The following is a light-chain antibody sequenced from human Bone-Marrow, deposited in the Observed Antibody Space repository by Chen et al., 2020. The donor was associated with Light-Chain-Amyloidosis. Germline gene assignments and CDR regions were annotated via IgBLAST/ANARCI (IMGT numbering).Light chain of an antibody. CDR3: QQYNTWPQT. J-gene: IGKJ1*01. Sequence: EIVMTQSPATLSVSPGERATLSCRASQSVSDNLAWYQQKPGQAPRLLIYYASTRAAGIPARFSGSVSGTEFTLTISSLQSEDFAVYYCQQYNTWPQTLGQGTKVEIK. CDR1: QSVSDN. CDR2: YAS. V-gene: IGKV3-15*01.